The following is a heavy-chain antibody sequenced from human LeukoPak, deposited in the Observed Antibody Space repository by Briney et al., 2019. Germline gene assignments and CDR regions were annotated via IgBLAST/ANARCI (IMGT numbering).Heavy chain of an antibody. CDR1: GFTFSSYG. CDR2: IRYDGSNK. Sequence: GGSLRLSCAASGFTFSSYGMHWVRQAPGKGLEWVAFIRYDGSNKYYADSVKGRSTISRDNSKNTLYLQMNSLRAEDTAEYYCAKILFYARDDAFDIWGQGTMVTVSS. CDR3: AKILFYARDDAFDI. D-gene: IGHD2/OR15-2a*01. J-gene: IGHJ3*02. V-gene: IGHV3-30*02.